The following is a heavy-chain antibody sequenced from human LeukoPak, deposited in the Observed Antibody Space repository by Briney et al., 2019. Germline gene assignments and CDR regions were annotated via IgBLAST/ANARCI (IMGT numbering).Heavy chain of an antibody. D-gene: IGHD6-13*01. CDR1: GGSISSGSYY. Sequence: PSETLSLTCTVSGGSISSGSYYWSWIRQPAGKGLEWIGRIYTSGSTNYNPSLKSRVTISVDTSKNQFSLKLSSVTAADTAVYYCAREKRYSSSWYGPPASFRYWFDPWGQGTLVTVSS. CDR3: AREKRYSSSWYGPPASFRYWFDP. J-gene: IGHJ5*02. CDR2: IYTSGST. V-gene: IGHV4-61*02.